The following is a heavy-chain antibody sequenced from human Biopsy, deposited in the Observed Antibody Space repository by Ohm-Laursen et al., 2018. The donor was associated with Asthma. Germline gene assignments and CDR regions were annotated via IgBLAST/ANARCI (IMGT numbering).Heavy chain of an antibody. CDR2: INSVFGTT. Sequence: ASVKDSCKSLGGTFNTYVIGWVRQAPGQGLEWMGGINSVFGTTTYPQKFQDRVTITEDDSTSTVYMELSSLGSEDTAVYYCARKAGSCISRTCYSLDFWGQGTLVTVSS. CDR1: GGTFNTYV. CDR3: ARKAGSCISRTCYSLDF. J-gene: IGHJ4*02. V-gene: IGHV1-69*13. D-gene: IGHD2-2*01.